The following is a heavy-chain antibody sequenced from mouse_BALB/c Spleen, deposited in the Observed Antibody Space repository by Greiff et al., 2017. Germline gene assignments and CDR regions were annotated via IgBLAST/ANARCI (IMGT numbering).Heavy chain of an antibody. V-gene: IGHV3-6*02. Sequence: EVQRVESGPGLVKPSQSLSLTCSVTGYSITSGYYWNWIRQFPGNKLEWMGYISYDGSNNYNPSLKNRISITRDTSKNQFFLKLNSVTTEDTATYYCARDRYDGAMDYWGQGTSVTVSS. CDR3: ARDRYDGAMDY. D-gene: IGHD2-14*01. J-gene: IGHJ4*01. CDR2: ISYDGSN. CDR1: GYSITSGYY.